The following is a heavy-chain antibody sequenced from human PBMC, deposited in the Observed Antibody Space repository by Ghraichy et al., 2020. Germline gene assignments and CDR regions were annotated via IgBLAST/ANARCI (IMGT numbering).Heavy chain of an antibody. D-gene: IGHD5-12*01. J-gene: IGHJ6*02. V-gene: IGHV1-46*01. CDR2: INPSGGST. CDR3: ARDRPVYSGYDYTGVYYYYGMDV. CDR1: GYTFTSYY. Sequence: ASVKVSCKASGYTFTSYYMHWVRQAPGQGLEWMGIINPSGGSTSYAQKFQGRVTMTRDTSTSTVYMELSSLRSEDTAVYYCARDRPVYSGYDYTGVYYYYGMDVWGQGTTVTVSS.